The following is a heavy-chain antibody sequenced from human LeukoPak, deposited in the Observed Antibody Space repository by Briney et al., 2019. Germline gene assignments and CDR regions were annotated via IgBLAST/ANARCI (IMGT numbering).Heavy chain of an antibody. Sequence: GGSLRLSCSVSGFTISSYAMHWVRQAPGKGLEYVSSISSDGGSTFYADSVKGRFTISRDNSKNTLSLQMSSLRAEDTAVYYCVKDRWVDYWGQGTLVSASS. D-gene: IGHD4-23*01. CDR2: ISSDGGST. V-gene: IGHV3-64D*06. CDR3: VKDRWVDY. J-gene: IGHJ4*02. CDR1: GFTISSYA.